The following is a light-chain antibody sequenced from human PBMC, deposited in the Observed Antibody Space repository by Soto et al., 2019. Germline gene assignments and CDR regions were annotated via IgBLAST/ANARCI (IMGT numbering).Light chain of an antibody. CDR2: DSN. V-gene: IGLV1-51*01. CDR1: SSNIGNNY. J-gene: IGLJ3*02. Sequence: QSVLTQPPSVSAAPGQKVTISCSGSSSNIGNNYVSWYQQFPGTAPKLLIYDSNKRPSGIPYRFSGYKSGTSATLGITGLQTGDEADYYCATWDSSLNGGVFGGGTQLTVL. CDR3: ATWDSSLNGGV.